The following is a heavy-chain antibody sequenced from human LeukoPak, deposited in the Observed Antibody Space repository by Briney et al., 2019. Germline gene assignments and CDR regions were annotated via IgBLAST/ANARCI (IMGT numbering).Heavy chain of an antibody. CDR2: IYYSGST. D-gene: IGHD3-3*01. J-gene: IGHJ3*02. CDR1: GGSISSSSYY. CDR3: ARESGSAFDI. Sequence: SQTLSLTYTVSGGSISSSSYYWGWIRQPPGKGLEWIGSIYYSGSTYYNPSLKSRVTISVDTSKNQFSLKLSSVTAADTAVYYCARESGSAFDIWGQGTMVTVSS. V-gene: IGHV4-39*07.